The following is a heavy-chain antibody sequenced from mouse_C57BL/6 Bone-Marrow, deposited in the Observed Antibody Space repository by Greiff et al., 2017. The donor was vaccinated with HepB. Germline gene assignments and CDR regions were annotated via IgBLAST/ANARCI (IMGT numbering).Heavy chain of an antibody. Sequence: EVKLQESGPSLVKPSQSLSLTCSVTGYSITSGYYWNWIRQFPGNKLEWMGYISYDGSNNYNPSLKNRISITRDTSKNQFFLKLNSVTTEDTATYYCARDSSGSPFAYWGQGTLVTVSA. V-gene: IGHV3-6*01. CDR2: ISYDGSN. CDR1: GYSITSGYY. J-gene: IGHJ3*01. CDR3: ARDSSGSPFAY. D-gene: IGHD3-2*02.